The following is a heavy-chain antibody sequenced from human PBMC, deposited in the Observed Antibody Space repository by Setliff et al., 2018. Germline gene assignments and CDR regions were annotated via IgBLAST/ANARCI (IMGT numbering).Heavy chain of an antibody. Sequence: SETLSLTCAVYGGSFSGYYWSWIRQPPGKGLEWIGEINHSGSTNYNPSLKSRVTISVDTSKNQFSLKLSSVTAADTAVYYCAREARSGDVVVVAATRLIDYWGQGTLVTV. J-gene: IGHJ4*02. CDR1: GGSFSGYY. CDR3: AREARSGDVVVVAATRLIDY. CDR2: INHSGST. V-gene: IGHV4-34*01. D-gene: IGHD2-15*01.